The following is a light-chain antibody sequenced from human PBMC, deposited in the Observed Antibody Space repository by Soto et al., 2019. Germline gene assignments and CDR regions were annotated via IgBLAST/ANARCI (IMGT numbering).Light chain of an antibody. J-gene: IGKJ4*01. CDR2: EAS. Sequence: DIQMTQSPSTLCASVGDRVTITCRASQSISSWLAWYQQKPGTAPKLLIYEASSLENGVPSRLSGSGSGTEFTLTISSLQPDDFAIYYCQQYNSYSLTFGGGTKVEIK. CDR1: QSISSW. V-gene: IGKV1-5*03. CDR3: QQYNSYSLT.